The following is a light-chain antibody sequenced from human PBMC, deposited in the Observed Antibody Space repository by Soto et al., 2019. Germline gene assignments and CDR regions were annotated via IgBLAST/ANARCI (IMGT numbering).Light chain of an antibody. Sequence: EIVLTQSPATLSLSPGERATLSCRASQSLSSYLAWYQQNPGQAPRLLIYDASNRATGIPDRFSGSGSGTDFTLTISSLEPEDFAVYYCQQRSDWPLTFGGGTKVDIK. CDR1: QSLSSY. CDR2: DAS. V-gene: IGKV3-11*01. J-gene: IGKJ4*01. CDR3: QQRSDWPLT.